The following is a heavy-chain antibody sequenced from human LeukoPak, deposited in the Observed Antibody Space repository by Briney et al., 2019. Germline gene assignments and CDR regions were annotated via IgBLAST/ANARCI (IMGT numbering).Heavy chain of an antibody. CDR2: ISSGSSYI. V-gene: IGHV3-21*01. CDR1: GLTFTSYG. Sequence: GGSLRLSCAASGLTFTSYGMNWVRQAPGKGLEWVSSISSGSSYIYYGDSVKGRFTISRDNAKNSLYLQMNSLRAEDTAVYYCARESGSYYTFDNWGQRTLVIVSS. D-gene: IGHD1-26*01. CDR3: ARESGSYYTFDN. J-gene: IGHJ4*02.